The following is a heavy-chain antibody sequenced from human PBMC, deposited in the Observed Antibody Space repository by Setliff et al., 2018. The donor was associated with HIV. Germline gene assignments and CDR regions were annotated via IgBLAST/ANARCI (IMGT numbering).Heavy chain of an antibody. CDR1: GYTFSTNA. CDR3: ARGSCSGCYLSDY. V-gene: IGHV1-3*01. Sequence: ASVKVSCKAFGYTFSTNAIPWVRQAPGQRLEWMGYINAGDDNARYSEKFQGRVTITRDTSGNTAYMELSSLRSEDTAVYYCARGSCSGCYLSDYWGLGTLVTVSS. CDR2: INAGDDNA. D-gene: IGHD6-19*01. J-gene: IGHJ4*02.